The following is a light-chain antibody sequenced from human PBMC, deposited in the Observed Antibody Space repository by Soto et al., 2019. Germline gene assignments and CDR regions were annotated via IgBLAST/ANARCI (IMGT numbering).Light chain of an antibody. Sequence: DIQRSQSPSTLSASVGDTVTITFRASQTISRWLAWYQQKPGKAPRLLIYTASTLESGVPSRFSASGSGTEFTLTISSLHPDDFATYYCQEYNNYWTFGQGTKVDIK. CDR3: QEYNNYWT. V-gene: IGKV1-5*01. CDR1: QTISRW. J-gene: IGKJ1*01. CDR2: TAS.